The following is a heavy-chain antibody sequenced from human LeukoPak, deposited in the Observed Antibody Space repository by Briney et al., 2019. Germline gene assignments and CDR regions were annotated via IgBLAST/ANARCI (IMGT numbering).Heavy chain of an antibody. V-gene: IGHV4-61*02. D-gene: IGHD5-18*01. CDR2: IYTSGST. Sequence: SETLSLTCTVSGGSISSGSYCWSWIRQPAGKGLEWIGRIYTSGSTNYNPSLKSRVTMLLDTSKNHISLKLTSVTAADTAIYFCARASETAMVTLWGQGTLVTVSS. CDR1: GGSISSGSYC. CDR3: ARASETAMVTL. J-gene: IGHJ4*02.